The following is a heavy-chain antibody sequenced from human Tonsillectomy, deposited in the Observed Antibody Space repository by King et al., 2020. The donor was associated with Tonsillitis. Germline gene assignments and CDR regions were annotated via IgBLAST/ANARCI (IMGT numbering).Heavy chain of an antibody. J-gene: IGHJ4*02. V-gene: IGHV3-30*02. Sequence: VQLVESGGGVVQPGGSLRLSCAASGFSFRSYGMQWVRQAPGKGLEWVAFIRSDGGDKFYGDSVKGRFTISRDNSKNTLYLQMNSLSPEDTAVYYCAKEEYGSSPGGDYWGQGTLVTVSS. D-gene: IGHD6-6*01. CDR3: AKEEYGSSPGGDY. CDR1: GFSFRSYG. CDR2: IRSDGGDK.